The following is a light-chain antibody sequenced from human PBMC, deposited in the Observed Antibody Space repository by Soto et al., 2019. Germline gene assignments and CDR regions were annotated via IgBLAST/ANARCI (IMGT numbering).Light chain of an antibody. V-gene: IGLV2-18*02. CDR3: NSYTSSNTYV. CDR2: EVN. J-gene: IGLJ1*01. Sequence: TSSDVGSYNRVSWYQQPPGTAPKLMIYEVNNRPSGVPDRFSGSKSGNTASLTITGLQAEDEADYYCNSYTSSNTYVFGTGTKVTVL. CDR1: SSDVGSYNR.